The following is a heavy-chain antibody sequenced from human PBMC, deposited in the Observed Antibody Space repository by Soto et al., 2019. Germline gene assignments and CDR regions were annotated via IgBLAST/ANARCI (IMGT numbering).Heavy chain of an antibody. D-gene: IGHD2-15*01. CDR3: AKDLDVVEVVTATRGLDD. J-gene: IGHJ6*02. CDR1: GFTFDNYG. V-gene: IGHV3-30*18. Sequence: QVQLVESGGGVVQPGRSLRLSCAASGFTFDNYGLHWVRQAPGKGLEWVAVISYDGSKKFYTDSVTGRFTISRDNSKNTLYLQMNTLRVEDTAVYYCAKDLDVVEVVTATRGLDDWGQGTTVTVSS. CDR2: ISYDGSKK.